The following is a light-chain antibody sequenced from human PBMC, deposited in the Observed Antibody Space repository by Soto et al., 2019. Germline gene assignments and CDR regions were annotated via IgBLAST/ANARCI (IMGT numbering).Light chain of an antibody. Sequence: DIVMTQSPDSLAVSLGERATINCKSSQSVLYSSNNKNYLAWYQQKPGQPPKLLIYWASTRESGVPDRFSGSGSGTEFTLTISSLQAGDVAVYYCQQYYSTLFTFGPGTKVDIK. J-gene: IGKJ3*01. CDR2: WAS. CDR3: QQYYSTLFT. V-gene: IGKV4-1*01. CDR1: QSVLYSSNNKNY.